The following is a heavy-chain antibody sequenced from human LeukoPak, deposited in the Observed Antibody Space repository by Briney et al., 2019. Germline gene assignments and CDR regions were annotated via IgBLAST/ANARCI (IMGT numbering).Heavy chain of an antibody. D-gene: IGHD3-10*01. V-gene: IGHV3-20*01. CDR3: ARKESGMDV. Sequence: GGSLRLSCAASGFTFSSYEMNWVRQAPGKGLEWVSGINWNGGSTDYADSVKGRFTISRDNAKNSLYLQMNTLRAEDTALYHCARKESGMDVWGQGTTVTVSS. CDR1: GFTFSSYE. CDR2: INWNGGST. J-gene: IGHJ6*02.